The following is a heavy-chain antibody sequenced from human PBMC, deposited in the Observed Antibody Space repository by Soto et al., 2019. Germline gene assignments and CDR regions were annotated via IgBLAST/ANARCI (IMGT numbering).Heavy chain of an antibody. D-gene: IGHD4-17*01. CDR3: ATMGTPVTGLYYFDY. CDR1: GGSISSGNYY. V-gene: IGHV4-30-4*01. J-gene: IGHJ4*02. Sequence: QVQLQESGPGLVKPSQTLSLTCTVSGGSISSGNYYWSWIRQPPGKGLEWIGFISYSGTTHYSASLRSRVSXSXXXPXXQFSLDLSSVTAADTAVYYCATMGTPVTGLYYFDYWGQGTLVTVSS. CDR2: ISYSGTT.